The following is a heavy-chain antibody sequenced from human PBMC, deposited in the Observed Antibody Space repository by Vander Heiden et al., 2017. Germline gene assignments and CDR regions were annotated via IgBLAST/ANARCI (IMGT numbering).Heavy chain of an antibody. J-gene: IGHJ4*02. D-gene: IGHD6-19*01. CDR2: IRWNSGDI. V-gene: IGHV3-9*01. Sequence: EVQLVESGGGLVQPGRSLRLSCAASGLTFDDYAMHWVRQAPGKGLEWVSGIRWNSGDIGYADSVKGRFTISRDKAKNSLYLQMNSLRAEDTALYYCAKGYSSGWSYFDYWGQGTLVTVSS. CDR1: GLTFDDYA. CDR3: AKGYSSGWSYFDY.